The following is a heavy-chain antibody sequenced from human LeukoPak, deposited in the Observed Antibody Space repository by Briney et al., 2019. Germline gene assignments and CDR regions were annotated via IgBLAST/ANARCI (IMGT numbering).Heavy chain of an antibody. CDR3: ARDRYYYDSSGGRIFDY. V-gene: IGHV4-4*07. CDR2: FHTSGST. CDR1: GGSISSYY. Sequence: SETLSLTCTVSGGSISSYYWSWIRQPSGKGLEWIGRFHTSGSTNYNPSLKSRVTMSVDTSKNQFSLKLSSVTAADTAVYYCARDRYYYDSSGGRIFDYWGQGTLVTVSS. D-gene: IGHD3-22*01. J-gene: IGHJ4*02.